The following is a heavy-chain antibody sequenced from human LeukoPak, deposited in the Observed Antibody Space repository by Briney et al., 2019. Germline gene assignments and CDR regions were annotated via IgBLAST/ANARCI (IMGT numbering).Heavy chain of an antibody. J-gene: IGHJ5*02. V-gene: IGHV1-2*02. D-gene: IGHD3-16*01. CDR3: ARSDYLNWFDR. CDR1: GYTFTDYY. Sequence: ASVKVSSKASGYTFTDYYLHWVRQAPGQGLEWMGWINPNSGGTIYAQKFQGRVTITRDTSISTAYMELSRLRSDDTAVYYCARSDYLNWFDRWGQGTLVTVSS. CDR2: INPNSGGT.